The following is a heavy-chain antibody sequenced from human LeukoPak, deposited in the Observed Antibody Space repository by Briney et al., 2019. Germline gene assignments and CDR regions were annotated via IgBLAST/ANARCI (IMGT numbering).Heavy chain of an antibody. CDR2: ISSSGSTI. CDR3: ARESRYVVDY. J-gene: IGHJ4*02. Sequence: GGSLRLFCAASGFTFSSYEMNWVRQAPGKGLEWVSYISSSGSTIYYADSVKGRFTISRDNAKNSPYLQMNSLRAEDTAVYYCARESRYVVDYWGQGTLVTVSS. V-gene: IGHV3-48*03. CDR1: GFTFSSYE. D-gene: IGHD1-14*01.